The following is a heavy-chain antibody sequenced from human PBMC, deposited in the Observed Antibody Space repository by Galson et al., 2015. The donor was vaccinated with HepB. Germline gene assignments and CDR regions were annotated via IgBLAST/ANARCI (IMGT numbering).Heavy chain of an antibody. CDR2: INTNTGNP. D-gene: IGHD2-15*01. Sequence: SVKVSCKASGYSFSRYGMNWVRQAPGQGLEWMGWINTNTGNPTYAQGFIGRFVFSLDTSVSTAYVQISSLKAEDTAIYYCARDRGSGSHFFDYWGQGTLVTVSS. J-gene: IGHJ4*02. CDR1: GYSFSRYG. V-gene: IGHV7-4-1*02. CDR3: ARDRGSGSHFFDY.